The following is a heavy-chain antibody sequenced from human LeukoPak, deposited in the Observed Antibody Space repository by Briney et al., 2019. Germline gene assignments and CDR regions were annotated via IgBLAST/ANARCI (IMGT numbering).Heavy chain of an antibody. CDR3: ARGYDFWSGYYTGWFDP. Sequence: GGSLRLSCAASGFTFSSSWMSWVRQAPGKGLEWVANIKQDESEKYYVDSVKGRFTISRDNAKNSLYLQMNSLRAEDTAVYYCARGYDFWSGYYTGWFDPWGQGTLVTVSS. D-gene: IGHD3-3*01. J-gene: IGHJ5*02. V-gene: IGHV3-7*01. CDR1: GFTFSSSW. CDR2: IKQDESEK.